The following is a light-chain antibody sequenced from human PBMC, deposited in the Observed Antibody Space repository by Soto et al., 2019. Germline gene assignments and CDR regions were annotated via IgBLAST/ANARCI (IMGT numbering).Light chain of an antibody. CDR1: QSVRSSY. CDR2: GAS. J-gene: IGKJ1*01. V-gene: IGKV3-20*01. CDR3: QQYVSSPRT. Sequence: EIVLTQSTGTLSLSQGERATLSCRASQSVRSSYLARYQQKPGQAPRLLIYGASSRATGIPDRLSGSGSGTDFTLTISRQEPEDFAVYYGQQYVSSPRTFGQGTKVEIK.